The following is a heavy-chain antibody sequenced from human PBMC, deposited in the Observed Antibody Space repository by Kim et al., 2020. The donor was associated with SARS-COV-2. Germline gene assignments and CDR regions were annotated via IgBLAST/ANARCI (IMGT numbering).Heavy chain of an antibody. D-gene: IGHD3-10*01. J-gene: IGHJ3*02. V-gene: IGHV4-4*06. Sequence: KSRVTMSVDTSKNQFSLKLSSGTAADTAVYYCARIAVVWFGELLTDAFDIWGQGTMVTVSS. CDR3: ARIAVVWFGELLTDAFDI.